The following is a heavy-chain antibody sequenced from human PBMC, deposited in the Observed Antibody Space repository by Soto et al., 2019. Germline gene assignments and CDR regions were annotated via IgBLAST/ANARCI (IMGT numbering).Heavy chain of an antibody. CDR3: ASGGKKSFYYYMAV. J-gene: IGHJ6*03. Sequence: QVQLQESGPGLVKPSETLSLTCTVSGGSISSYYWTWVRQSPGKGLEWIGYVFSSGSTNYNPSLESRVTISLDTSKHQFSLKVISGTAADTAVYYCASGGKKSFYYYMAVLGIGTTVTVSS. CDR1: GGSISSYY. CDR2: VFSSGST. V-gene: IGHV4-59*08.